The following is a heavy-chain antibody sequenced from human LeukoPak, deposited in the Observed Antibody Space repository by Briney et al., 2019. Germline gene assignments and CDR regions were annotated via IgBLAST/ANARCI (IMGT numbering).Heavy chain of an antibody. V-gene: IGHV4-31*03. D-gene: IGHD3-10*01. J-gene: IGHJ3*02. CDR3: ARDRGNDDFDI. CDR2: IYYSGTT. CDR1: GGPISNGGYY. Sequence: SETLSLTCTVSGGPISNGGYYWTWIRPHPGKGLEWIGHIYYSGTTYYNPSLKSRVTISVDTSKNQFSLKLTSVTAADTAVYYCARDRGNDDFDIWGQGTMVTVSS.